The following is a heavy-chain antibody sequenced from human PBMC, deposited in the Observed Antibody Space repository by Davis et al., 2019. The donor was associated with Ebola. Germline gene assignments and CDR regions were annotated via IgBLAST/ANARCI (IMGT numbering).Heavy chain of an antibody. CDR1: GFTFSSYG. V-gene: IGHV3-30*18. D-gene: IGHD2-15*01. J-gene: IGHJ5*02. CDR2: ISYDGSNK. CDR3: AKNGGSCYA. Sequence: GESLKISCAASGFTFSSYGMHWVRQAPGKGLEWVAVISYDGSNKYYADSVKGRFTISRDNSKNTLYLQMNSLRAEDTAVYYCAKNGGSCYAWGQGTLVTVSS.